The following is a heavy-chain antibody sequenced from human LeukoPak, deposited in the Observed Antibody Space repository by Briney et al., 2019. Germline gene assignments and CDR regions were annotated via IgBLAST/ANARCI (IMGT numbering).Heavy chain of an antibody. V-gene: IGHV1-8*03. CDR1: GYTFTSYD. D-gene: IGHD6-25*01. Sequence: GASVKVSCKASGYTFTSYDINSVRQATGQGLEWMGWMNPNSGNTCYAQKFQGRVTITRNTSISTAYMQLSSLRSEDTAVYYCARGRLGRGWFDPWGQRTLVTVSS. CDR3: ARGRLGRGWFDP. CDR2: MNPNSGNT. J-gene: IGHJ5*02.